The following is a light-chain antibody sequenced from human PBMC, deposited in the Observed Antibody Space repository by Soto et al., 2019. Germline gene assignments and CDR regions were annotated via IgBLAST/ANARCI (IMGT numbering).Light chain of an antibody. V-gene: IGLV2-11*01. Sequence: QSALTQPRSVSGSPGQSVTISCTGTGSDVGGYNYVSWYQQYPDKAPKVMIYDVTKRPAGVPDRFSGSKSGNKASLTISGLQADDEADYYCCSYAGSYTYVFGTGTKVTVL. CDR3: CSYAGSYTYV. J-gene: IGLJ1*01. CDR1: GSDVGGYNY. CDR2: DVT.